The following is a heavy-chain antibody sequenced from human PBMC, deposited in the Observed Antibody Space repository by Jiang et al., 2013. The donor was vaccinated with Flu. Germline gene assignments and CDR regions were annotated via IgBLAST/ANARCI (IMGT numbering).Heavy chain of an antibody. CDR2: IYYSGST. J-gene: IGHJ4*02. CDR1: GGSISTYY. CDR3: ARQYSSSWYYFDY. Sequence: GSGLVKPSETLSLTCAVSGGSISTYYWSWIRQPPGKGLEWIGYIYYSGSTNYNPSLKSRATISVDTSKNQFSLKLSSVTAADTAVYYCARQYSSSWYYFDYWGQGTLVTVSS. V-gene: IGHV4-59*08. D-gene: IGHD6-13*01.